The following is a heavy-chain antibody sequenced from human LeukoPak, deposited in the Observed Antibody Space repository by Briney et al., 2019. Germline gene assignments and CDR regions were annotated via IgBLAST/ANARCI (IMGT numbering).Heavy chain of an antibody. D-gene: IGHD4-17*01. J-gene: IGHJ4*02. CDR1: RFTFSSYW. V-gene: IGHV3-7*03. CDR2: IKYDGSEK. Sequence: GGSLRLSCAASRFTFSSYWMNWVRQAPGKGLEWVANIKYDGSEKYYMNSVKGRFTISRDNAKNSLYLQMNSLRAEDTAVYYCARGGSLPGIYFDSWGQGTLVTVSS. CDR3: ARGGSLPGIYFDS.